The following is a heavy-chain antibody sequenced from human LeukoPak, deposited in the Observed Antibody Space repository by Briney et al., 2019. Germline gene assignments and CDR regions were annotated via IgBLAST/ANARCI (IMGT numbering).Heavy chain of an antibody. CDR1: GFMFSSYG. D-gene: IGHD5-18*01. CDR3: AKLDTVMVNHDAFDI. V-gene: IGHV3-30*02. CDR2: IQHDGSGQ. Sequence: GGSLGLSGTASGFMFSSYGMHWVRQAPGKGLDGMAYIQHDGSGQFYADSVKGRFTISRDNSKNTVYLQMNSLRVEDTALYYCAKLDTVMVNHDAFDIWGLGTMVTVSS. J-gene: IGHJ3*02.